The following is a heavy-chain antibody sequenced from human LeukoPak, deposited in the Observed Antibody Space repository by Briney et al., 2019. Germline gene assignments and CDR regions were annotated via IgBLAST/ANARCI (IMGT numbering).Heavy chain of an antibody. J-gene: IGHJ4*02. D-gene: IGHD6-13*01. CDR3: ARDTIAAAGTS. CDR1: GFTFSSYR. CDR2: ISSSSSHI. Sequence: GGSLRLSCAASGFTFSSYRMNWVRQAPGKGLEWVSPISSSSSHIYYADSVKGRFTISSDNAKNPLYLQMNSLRAEDTAVYYCARDTIAAAGTSWGQGTLVTVSS. V-gene: IGHV3-21*01.